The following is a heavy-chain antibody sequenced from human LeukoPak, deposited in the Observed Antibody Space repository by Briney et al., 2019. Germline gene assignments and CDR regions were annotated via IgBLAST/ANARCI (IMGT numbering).Heavy chain of an antibody. CDR1: GYTFTSYY. Sequence: GASVKVSCKASGYTFTSYYMHWVRQAPGQGLEWMGIINPSGGSTSYAQKFQGRVTMTRDMSTSTVYMELSSLRSEDTAVYYCARSPVWTEYYYDSSGYYCLDYWGQGTLVTVSS. CDR2: INPSGGST. D-gene: IGHD3-22*01. V-gene: IGHV1-46*01. CDR3: ARSPVWTEYYYDSSGYYCLDY. J-gene: IGHJ4*02.